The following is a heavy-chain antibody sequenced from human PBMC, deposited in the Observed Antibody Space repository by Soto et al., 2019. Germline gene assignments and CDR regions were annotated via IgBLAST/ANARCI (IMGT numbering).Heavy chain of an antibody. J-gene: IGHJ3*02. CDR1: GGSISSGGYY. CDR3: ARSYYDNSGYYPDDAFDI. Sequence: PSETLSLTCTVSGGSISSGGYYWSWIRQHPGKGLEWIGYIYYSGSTYYNPSLKSRVTISVDTSKNQFSLKLSSVTAADTAVYYCARSYYDNSGYYPDDAFDIWGQGTMVTVSS. V-gene: IGHV4-31*02. CDR2: IYYSGST. D-gene: IGHD3-22*01.